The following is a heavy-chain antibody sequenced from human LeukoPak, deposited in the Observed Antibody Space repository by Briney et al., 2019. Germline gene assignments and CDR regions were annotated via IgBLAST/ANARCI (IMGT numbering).Heavy chain of an antibody. CDR2: IYYSGST. V-gene: IGHV4-59*01. J-gene: IGHJ5*02. CDR3: ARELTMVRGENWFDP. CDR1: GGSISSYY. Sequence: SETLSLTCTVSGGSISSYYWSWIRQPPGEGLEWIGYIYYSGSTNYNPSLKSRVTISVDTSKNQFSLKLSSVTAADTAVYYCARELTMVRGENWFDPWGQGTLVTVSS. D-gene: IGHD3-10*01.